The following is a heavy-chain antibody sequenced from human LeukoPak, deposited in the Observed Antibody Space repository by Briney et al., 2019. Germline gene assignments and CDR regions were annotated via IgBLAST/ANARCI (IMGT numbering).Heavy chain of an antibody. J-gene: IGHJ6*02. CDR2: IIPIFGTA. V-gene: IGHV1-69*01. CDR3: ASPARGVSYGMDV. D-gene: IGHD3-10*01. Sequence: SVTVSCKASGGTFSSYAISWVRQAPGQGLEWMGGIIPIFGTADYAQKFQGRVTITADESTSTAYMELSSLRSEDTAVYYCASPARGVSYGMDVWGQGTTVTVSS. CDR1: GGTFSSYA.